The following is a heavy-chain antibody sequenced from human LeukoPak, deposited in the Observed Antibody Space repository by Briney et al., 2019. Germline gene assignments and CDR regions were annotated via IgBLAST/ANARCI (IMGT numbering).Heavy chain of an antibody. CDR2: IKSKTDGGTI. CDR3: TTDRDIVVVPAAIGASSDDAFDI. CDR1: GFTHSNDW. D-gene: IGHD2-2*02. Sequence: GGSLRLSCAASGFTHSNDWLSWLRQAPGKGLEGVDRIKSKTDGGTIDYAAPVKGSFTISRDDSKNTQYLQMNSLKTEDAAVYYCTTDRDIVVVPAAIGASSDDAFDIWGQGTMVTVSS. J-gene: IGHJ3*02. V-gene: IGHV3-15*01.